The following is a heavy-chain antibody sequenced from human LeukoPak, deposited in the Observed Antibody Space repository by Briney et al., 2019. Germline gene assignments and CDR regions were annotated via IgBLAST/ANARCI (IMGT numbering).Heavy chain of an antibody. V-gene: IGHV4-38-2*01. Sequence: PSETLSLTCAVSGYSISSGYYWGWIRQPPGRGLEWIGSIYHSGSTYYNPSPKSRVTISVDTSKNQFSLKLRSVTAADTAVYYCAEVERRNYWGQGTLVTVSS. CDR3: AEVERRNY. CDR1: GYSISSGYY. J-gene: IGHJ4*02. D-gene: IGHD1-1*01. CDR2: IYHSGST.